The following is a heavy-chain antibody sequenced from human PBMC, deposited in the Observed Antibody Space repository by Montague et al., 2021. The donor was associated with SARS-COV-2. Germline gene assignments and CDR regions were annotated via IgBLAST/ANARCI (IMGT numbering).Heavy chain of an antibody. CDR2: INQNGST. D-gene: IGHD3-16*01. CDR3: ARGPMYEVIGGVMVTLYYYAMAV. Sequence: SETLSLTSAVYAGSFSDYYWSWIRQSPGKGLEWLGEINQNGSTNYNPSLKSRLIISVDTSKKQFSLNLTSVAAADTAVYYCARGPMYEVIGGVMVTLYYYAMAVWGQGTTVTVSS. CDR1: AGSFSDYY. V-gene: IGHV4-34*01. J-gene: IGHJ6*02.